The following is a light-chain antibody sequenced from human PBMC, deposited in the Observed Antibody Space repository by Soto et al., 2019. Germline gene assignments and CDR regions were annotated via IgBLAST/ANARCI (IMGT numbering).Light chain of an antibody. V-gene: IGKV1-5*03. CDR1: QSIGSW. J-gene: IGKJ3*01. CDR2: KAT. CDR3: QQYNNYPFT. Sequence: DIQMTQSPSTLSASVGDGVTITCRASQSIGSWLAWYQQKPGKAPKLLIYKATNLQSGVPSRFSGSGSGTDFSLTISSLQPVDSATYYCQQYNNYPFTFGPGTTVHIK.